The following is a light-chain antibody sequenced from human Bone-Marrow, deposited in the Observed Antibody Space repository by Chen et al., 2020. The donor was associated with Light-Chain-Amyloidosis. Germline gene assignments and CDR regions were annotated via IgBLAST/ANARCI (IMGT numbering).Light chain of an antibody. J-gene: IGLJ3*02. V-gene: IGLV3-21*02. CDR2: DDS. CDR3: QVWDRSSDRPV. CDR1: NIGSTS. Sequence: SYVLTQPSSVSVAPGQTATIACGGNNIGSTSVHWYQKTPGQAPLRVVYDDSDRPSGIPERLSGTNSANTATRTISRVEAGDEADYYCQVWDRSSDRPVFGGGTKLTVL.